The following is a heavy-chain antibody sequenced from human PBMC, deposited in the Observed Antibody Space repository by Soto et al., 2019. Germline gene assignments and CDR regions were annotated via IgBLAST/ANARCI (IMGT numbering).Heavy chain of an antibody. D-gene: IGHD2-21*02. CDR1: GFTVSSNY. CDR3: ASVHVTMDAFDI. J-gene: IGHJ3*02. Sequence: GGSLRLSCAASGFTVSSNYMSWVRQAPGKGLEWVSVIYSGGSTYYADSVKGRFTISRDNSKNTLYLQMNSLRAEDTAVYYCASVHVTMDAFDIWGQGTMVTVSS. CDR2: IYSGGST. V-gene: IGHV3-66*01.